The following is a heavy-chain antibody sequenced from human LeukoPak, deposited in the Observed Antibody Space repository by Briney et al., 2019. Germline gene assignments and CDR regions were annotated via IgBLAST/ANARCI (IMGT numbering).Heavy chain of an antibody. J-gene: IGHJ4*02. D-gene: IGHD3-22*01. Sequence: EASVKVSCKASGYTFTSYYMHWVRQAPGQGLEGMGIINPSGGSTSYAQKFQGRVTMTRDTSTSTVYMELSSLRSEDTAVYYCARDLRDSSGYYYPLGYWGQGTLVTVSS. CDR1: GYTFTSYY. CDR3: ARDLRDSSGYYYPLGY. V-gene: IGHV1-46*01. CDR2: INPSGGST.